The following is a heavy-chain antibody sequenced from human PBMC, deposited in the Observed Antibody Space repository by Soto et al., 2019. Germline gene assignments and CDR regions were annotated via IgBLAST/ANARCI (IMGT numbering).Heavy chain of an antibody. J-gene: IGHJ4*02. D-gene: IGHD3-9*01. CDR1: GYSVSSGFY. CDR2: IYRSGNT. CDR3: ARASQCKSYFDCFAWLDY. Sequence: SETLSLTCTVSGYSVSSGFYWGWIRHPPGKGLEWIGSIYRSGNTYYNPSLTGRVIMSLDTSKNQFSLNLTSVTAADTAVYYCARASQCKSYFDCFAWLDYWGQGTLVTVSS. V-gene: IGHV4-38-2*02.